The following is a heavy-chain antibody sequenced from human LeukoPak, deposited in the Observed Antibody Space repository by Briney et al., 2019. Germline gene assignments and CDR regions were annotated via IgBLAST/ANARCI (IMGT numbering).Heavy chain of an antibody. CDR1: GYTFTGYY. V-gene: IGHV1-2*02. CDR3: ARGPPSKNWGRGGDIDY. D-gene: IGHD7-27*01. Sequence: ASVKVSCKASGYTFTGYYMHWVRQAPGQGLEWMGWINPNSGGTNYAQKFQGRVTMTRDTSISTPYMELSRLRSDDTAVYYCARGPPSKNWGRGGDIDYWGQGTLVTVSS. CDR2: INPNSGGT. J-gene: IGHJ4*02.